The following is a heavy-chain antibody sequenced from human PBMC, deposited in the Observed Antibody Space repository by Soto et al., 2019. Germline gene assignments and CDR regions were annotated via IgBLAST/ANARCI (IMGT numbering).Heavy chain of an antibody. D-gene: IGHD6-13*01. V-gene: IGHV4-59*08. CDR1: GGSIRSHY. CDR3: ARQGSSSWYFWFDP. Sequence: SETLSLTCTVSGGSIRSHYWSWIRQAPGKGLEWVGFLYYGGSTNYNPSLKTRATISVDTSKNQLSLRLTSVTAADTVVYYCARQGSSSWYFWFDPWGQGTLVTVSS. J-gene: IGHJ5*02. CDR2: LYYGGST.